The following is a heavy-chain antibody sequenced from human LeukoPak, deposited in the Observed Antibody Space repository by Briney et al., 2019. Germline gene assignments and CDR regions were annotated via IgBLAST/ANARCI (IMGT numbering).Heavy chain of an antibody. J-gene: IGHJ4*02. V-gene: IGHV4-39*07. CDR2: IYISGST. CDR3: ARDRGTWNDDGFDY. D-gene: IGHD1-1*01. Sequence: SETLSLTCTVSGDSIRRSSYFWAWVRQPPGKGLEWIGRIYISGSTNYNPSLKSRVTMSVDTSKNQFSLKLSSVTAADTAVYYCARDRGTWNDDGFDYWGQGTLVTVSS. CDR1: GDSIRRSSYF.